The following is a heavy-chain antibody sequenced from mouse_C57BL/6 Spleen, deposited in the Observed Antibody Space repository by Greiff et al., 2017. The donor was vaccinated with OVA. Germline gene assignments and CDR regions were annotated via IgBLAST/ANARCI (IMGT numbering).Heavy chain of an antibody. CDR2: ISDGGSYT. CDR1: GFTFSSYA. V-gene: IGHV5-4*01. Sequence: DVMLVESGGGLVKPGGSLKLSCAASGFTFSSYAMSWVRQTPEKRLEWVATISDGGSYTYYPDNVKGRFTISRDNAKNNLYLQMSHLKSEDTAMYYCARDGEAYWGQGTLVTVSA. J-gene: IGHJ3*01. CDR3: ARDGEAY.